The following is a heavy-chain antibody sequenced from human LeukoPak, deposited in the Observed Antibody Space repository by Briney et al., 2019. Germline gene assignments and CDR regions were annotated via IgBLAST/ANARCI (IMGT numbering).Heavy chain of an antibody. J-gene: IGHJ4*02. CDR3: ARDFCSAGSCYPEN. CDR2: IYSGGST. Sequence: GGSLRLSCAASGFTVSSNYMTWVRQAPGKGLEWVSVIYSGGSTYYADSVKGRFTISRDNSKNTLYLQMNSLRVEDTAVYYCARDFCSAGSCYPENWGQGALVTV. V-gene: IGHV3-66*01. CDR1: GFTVSSNY. D-gene: IGHD2-15*01.